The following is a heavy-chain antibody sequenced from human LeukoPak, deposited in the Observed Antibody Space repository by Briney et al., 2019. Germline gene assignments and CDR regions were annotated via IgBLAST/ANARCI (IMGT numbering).Heavy chain of an antibody. CDR3: ARDGSEYYDILTGYYFDY. Sequence: GGSLRLSCAASGFTFSSYEMNWVRQAPGKGLEWVSYISSSGSTIYYAGSVKGRFTISRDNAKNSLYLQMNSLRAEDTAVYYCARDGSEYYDILTGYYFDYWGQGTLVTVSS. J-gene: IGHJ4*02. CDR2: ISSSGSTI. D-gene: IGHD3-9*01. V-gene: IGHV3-48*03. CDR1: GFTFSSYE.